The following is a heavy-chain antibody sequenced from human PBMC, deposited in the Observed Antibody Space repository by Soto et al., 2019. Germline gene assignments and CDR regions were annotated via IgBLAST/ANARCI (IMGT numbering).Heavy chain of an antibody. CDR2: ISYDGSNK. D-gene: IGHD5-18*01. J-gene: IGHJ4*02. CDR3: ARDTGYSSFDY. Sequence: QVQLVESGGGVVQPGRSLRLSCAASGFTFSSYAMHWVRQASGKGLEWVAVISYDGSNKYYADSVKGRFTISRDNSKNTLYLQMNSLRAEDTAVYYCARDTGYSSFDYWGQGTLVTVSS. CDR1: GFTFSSYA. V-gene: IGHV3-30-3*01.